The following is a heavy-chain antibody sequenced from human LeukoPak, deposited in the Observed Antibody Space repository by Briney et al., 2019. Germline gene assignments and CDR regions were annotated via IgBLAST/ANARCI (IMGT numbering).Heavy chain of an antibody. D-gene: IGHD6-13*01. CDR3: GLAAAEGQFDY. Sequence: ASVKVSCKASGYTLTSSDINWVRQATRHGLEWMGWMNPNRGNTAHAQNFQGRVTLTRNPSISTAYMELSSQISKEPAVYYCGLAAAEGQFDYWGQGTLVTVSS. V-gene: IGHV1-8*01. J-gene: IGHJ4*02. CDR1: GYTLTSSD. CDR2: MNPNRGNT.